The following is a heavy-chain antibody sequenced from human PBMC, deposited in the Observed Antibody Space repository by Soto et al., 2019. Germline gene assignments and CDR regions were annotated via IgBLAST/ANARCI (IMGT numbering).Heavy chain of an antibody. V-gene: IGHV1-69*10. Sequence: ASVKVSCKASGGTFSSYAISWVRQAPGQGLEWMGGIIPIFGIANYAQKFQGRVTITADKSTSTTYMELSSLRSEDTAVYYCARGFYSYYGSGSYYPHFDSWGQGTLVTVSS. CDR2: IIPIFGIA. D-gene: IGHD3-10*01. J-gene: IGHJ4*02. CDR1: GGTFSSYA. CDR3: ARGFYSYYGSGSYYPHFDS.